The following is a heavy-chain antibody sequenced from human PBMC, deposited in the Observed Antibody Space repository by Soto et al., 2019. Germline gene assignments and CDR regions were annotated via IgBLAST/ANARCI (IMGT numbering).Heavy chain of an antibody. V-gene: IGHV1-69*13. CDR1: GGTFSSYA. Sequence: SVKVSCKASGGTFSSYAISWVRQAPGQGLEWMGGIIPIFGTANYAQKFQGRVTITADESTSTAYMELSSLRSEDTAVYYCARDLDIVVVVGSYYYYGMDVWG. D-gene: IGHD2-15*01. CDR3: ARDLDIVVVVGSYYYYGMDV. J-gene: IGHJ6*02. CDR2: IIPIFGTA.